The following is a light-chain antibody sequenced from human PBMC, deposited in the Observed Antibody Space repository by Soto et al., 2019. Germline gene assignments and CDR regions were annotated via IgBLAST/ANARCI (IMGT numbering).Light chain of an antibody. CDR1: ENVRTF. J-gene: IGKJ1*01. CDR3: QQYGSSRGT. Sequence: IVSTPPPRTLSLSPGERATLSCRASENVRTFVDWYQQKPGQAPRLLIYGASNRATGIPARFSGSGSGTDFTLTISRLEPEDFAVYYCQQYGSSRGTFGQGTKGDIK. CDR2: GAS. V-gene: IGKV3-20*01.